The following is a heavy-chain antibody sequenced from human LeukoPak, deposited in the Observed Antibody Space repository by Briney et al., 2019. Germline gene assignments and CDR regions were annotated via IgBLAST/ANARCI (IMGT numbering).Heavy chain of an antibody. CDR3: ARERLNVLLWFGENGAFDI. CDR1: GGSIADYY. V-gene: IGHV4-4*07. CDR2: IYTSGST. Sequence: SETLSLTCIVSGGSIADYYWTWIRQPAGKGLEWIGRIYTSGSTNYNPSLKSRVTMSVDTSKNQFSLKLSSVTAADTAVYYCARERLNVLLWFGENGAFDIWGQGTMVTVSS. J-gene: IGHJ3*02. D-gene: IGHD3-10*01.